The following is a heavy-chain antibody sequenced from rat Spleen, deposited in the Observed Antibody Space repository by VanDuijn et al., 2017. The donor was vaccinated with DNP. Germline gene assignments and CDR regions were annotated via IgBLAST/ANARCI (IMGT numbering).Heavy chain of an antibody. CDR1: GFTFSDYA. Sequence: EVQLVESGGGLVQPGRSLKLSCAASGFTFSDYAMAWVRQSPKKGLEWVATINYDGSSTYYGDSVKGRFTISRDNAKNTQYLQMDSLRSEDTATYYCVRHEDSSSHIYGFAYWGQGTLVTVSS. CDR3: VRHEDSSSHIYGFAY. CDR2: INYDGSST. V-gene: IGHV5-7*01. D-gene: IGHD1-2*01. J-gene: IGHJ3*01.